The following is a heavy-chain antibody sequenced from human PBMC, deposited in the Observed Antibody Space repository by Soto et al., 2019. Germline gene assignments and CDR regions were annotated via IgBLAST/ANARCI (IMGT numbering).Heavy chain of an antibody. J-gene: IGHJ6*02. CDR1: GWTFSGYY. CDR2: INHSGST. Sequence: SETLSLTCAFYGWTFSGYYWSWIRQPTGKGLEWIGEINHSGSTNYNPSLKSRVTISVDTSKNQFSLKLSSVTAADTAVYYCARLLWFGELSGYYGMDVWGQGTTVTVSS. D-gene: IGHD3-10*01. V-gene: IGHV4-34*09. CDR3: ARLLWFGELSGYYGMDV.